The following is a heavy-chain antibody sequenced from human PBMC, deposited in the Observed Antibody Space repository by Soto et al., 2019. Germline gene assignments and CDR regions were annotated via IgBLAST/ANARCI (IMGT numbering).Heavy chain of an antibody. CDR1: GYTFTGYY. D-gene: IGHD6-13*01. V-gene: IGHV1-2*04. Sequence: QVQLVQSGAEVKKPGASVKVSCKASGYTFTGYYMHWVRQAPGQGLEWMGWNNPNSGGTNYAQKFQGWVTMTRDTSISTAYMELSRLRSDDTAVYYCARVVAAAAEGGMDVWGQGTTVTVSS. J-gene: IGHJ6*02. CDR2: NNPNSGGT. CDR3: ARVVAAAAEGGMDV.